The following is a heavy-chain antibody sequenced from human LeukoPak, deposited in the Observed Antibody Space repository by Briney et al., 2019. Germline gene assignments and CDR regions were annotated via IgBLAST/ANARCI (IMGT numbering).Heavy chain of an antibody. D-gene: IGHD5-18*01. J-gene: IGHJ4*02. CDR2: ISANGANT. CDR1: GFTYNSHA. Sequence: PGGSLRLSCVASGFTYNSHAMSWVRQAPGKGLEWVSGISANGANTYYTDSVRGRFTISRDSSKNTVYLQMSSLSAEDTAIYYCAKDQGFSYYYLDYWGQGILVTVSS. CDR3: AKDQGFSYYYLDY. V-gene: IGHV3-23*01.